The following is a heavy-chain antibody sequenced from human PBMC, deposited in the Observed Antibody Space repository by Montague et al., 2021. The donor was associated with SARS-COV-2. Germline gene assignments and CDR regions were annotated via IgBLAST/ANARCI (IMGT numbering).Heavy chain of an antibody. Sequence: SETLSLTCTVSGASISISSYYWGWIRPPPGKGLECIGNKHYSGITYNNPSLKNRVTMSVDTSKNQFSLKLSSVTAADTAVYYCVRVCYTHVDYWGQGTLVTVSS. V-gene: IGHV4-39*01. CDR2: KHYSGIT. D-gene: IGHD2-15*01. CDR1: GASISISSYY. CDR3: VRVCYTHVDY. J-gene: IGHJ4*02.